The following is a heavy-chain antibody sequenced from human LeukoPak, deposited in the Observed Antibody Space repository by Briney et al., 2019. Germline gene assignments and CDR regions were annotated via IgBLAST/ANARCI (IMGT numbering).Heavy chain of an antibody. CDR1: GFTFSTYS. J-gene: IGHJ4*02. V-gene: IGHV3-48*01. CDR2: ISSSSSTI. D-gene: IGHD3-10*01. CDR3: ARGTKDYYGSGSFYLSRDHFISR. Sequence: GGSLRLSCAASGFTFSTYSINWVRQSPGKGLEWLSYISSSSSTIYYADSVKGRFTISRDNAKDSLYLQMNSLRAEDTAVYYCARGTKDYYGSGSFYLSRDHFISRWGQGTLVTVSS.